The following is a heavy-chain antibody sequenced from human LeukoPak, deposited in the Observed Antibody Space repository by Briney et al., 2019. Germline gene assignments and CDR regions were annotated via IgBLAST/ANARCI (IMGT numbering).Heavy chain of an antibody. D-gene: IGHD1-26*01. Sequence: SETLSLTCSVSDGSINSYYWNWIRRPPGKGLEWIGYIYYNGNTNYSPSLKSRVTMSVDASKNLFSLKVSSVTAADTAVYYCARGRSNYYGMDVWGQGTTVTVSS. CDR1: DGSINSYY. J-gene: IGHJ6*02. V-gene: IGHV4-59*01. CDR2: IYYNGNT. CDR3: ARGRSNYYGMDV.